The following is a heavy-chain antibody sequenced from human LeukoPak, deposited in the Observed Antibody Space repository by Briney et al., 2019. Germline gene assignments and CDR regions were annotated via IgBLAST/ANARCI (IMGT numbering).Heavy chain of an antibody. CDR1: GGTFSSCA. V-gene: IGHV1-69*01. D-gene: IGHD2-8*01. CDR3: ARDKMGGYCTN. CDR2: IIPIFGTA. Sequence: SVKVSCKASGGTFSSCAISWLRQAPGQGLEWMGGIIPIFGTANYAQKFQGRVTITADESTSTAYMELSSLRSENTAVYYCARDKMGGYCTNWGQGTLVTVSS. J-gene: IGHJ4*02.